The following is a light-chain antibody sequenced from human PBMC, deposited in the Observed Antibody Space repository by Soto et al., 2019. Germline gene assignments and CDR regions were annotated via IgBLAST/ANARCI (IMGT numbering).Light chain of an antibody. V-gene: IGKV3-15*01. CDR2: DAS. Sequence: EMVMTQSPATLSVSLGERATLSCRASQSVINYLAWYPQKPGQAPRLLIYDASTRATGVPARFSGSGSVTEFTLAISSLQSEDFAVYYCQQYNNWSWTFGQGTKVEIK. J-gene: IGKJ1*01. CDR1: QSVINY. CDR3: QQYNNWSWT.